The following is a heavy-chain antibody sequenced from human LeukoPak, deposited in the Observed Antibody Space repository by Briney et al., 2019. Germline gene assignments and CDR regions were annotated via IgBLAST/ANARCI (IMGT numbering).Heavy chain of an antibody. Sequence: GSLRLSCAASGFTFSSYGMHWVRQAPGKGLEWVAFIRYDGSNKYYADSVKGRFTISRDNSKNTLYLQMNNLRAEDTAVYYCARDQEYYDILTGYQYYFDYWGQGTLVTVSS. V-gene: IGHV3-30*02. CDR3: ARDQEYYDILTGYQYYFDY. D-gene: IGHD3-9*01. CDR2: IRYDGSNK. J-gene: IGHJ4*02. CDR1: GFTFSSYG.